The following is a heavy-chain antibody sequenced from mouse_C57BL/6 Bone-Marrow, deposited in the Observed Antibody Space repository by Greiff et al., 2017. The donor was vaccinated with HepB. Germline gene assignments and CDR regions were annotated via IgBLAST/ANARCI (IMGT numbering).Heavy chain of an antibody. Sequence: EVKLMESGGGLVKPGGSLKLSCAASGFTFSSYTMSWVRQTPEKRLEWVATISGGGGNTYYPDSVKGRFTISRDNAKNTLYLQMSSLRSEDTALYYCARHKAYYDFFDYWGQGTTLTVSS. V-gene: IGHV5-9*01. CDR3: ARHKAYYDFFDY. CDR2: ISGGGGNT. J-gene: IGHJ2*01. D-gene: IGHD2-10*01. CDR1: GFTFSSYT.